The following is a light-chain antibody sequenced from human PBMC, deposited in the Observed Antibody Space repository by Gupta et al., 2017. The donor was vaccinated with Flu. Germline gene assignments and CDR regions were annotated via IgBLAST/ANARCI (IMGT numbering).Light chain of an antibody. CDR1: SSNIGAGYD. J-gene: IGLJ3*02. Sequence: QSVLTQPPSVSGAPGQRVTISCTRSSSNIGAGYDVHWYQQLPGTAPKLLIYVNSNRPSGVPDRFSGSKSGTSASLAITGLQAEDEADDYCQSYDSSLSASVFGGGAKLTVL. CDR3: QSYDSSLSASV. CDR2: VNS. V-gene: IGLV1-40*01.